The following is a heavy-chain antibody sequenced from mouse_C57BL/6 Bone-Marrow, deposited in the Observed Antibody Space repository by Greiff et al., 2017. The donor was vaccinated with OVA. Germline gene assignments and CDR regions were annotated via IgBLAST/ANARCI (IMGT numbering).Heavy chain of an antibody. V-gene: IGHV1-55*01. J-gene: IGHJ3*01. CDR3: ARNYYGSSLGFAY. D-gene: IGHD1-1*01. CDR1: GYTFTSYW. CDR2: IYPGSGST. Sequence: QVQLKQPGAELVKPGASVKMSCKASGYTFTSYWITWVKQRPGQGLEWIGDIYPGSGSTNYNEKFKSKATLTVDTSSSTAYMQLSSLTSEDSAVYYCARNYYGSSLGFAYWGQGTLVTVSA.